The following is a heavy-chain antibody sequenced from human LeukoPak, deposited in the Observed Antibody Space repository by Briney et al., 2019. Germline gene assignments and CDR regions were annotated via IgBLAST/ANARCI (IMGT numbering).Heavy chain of an antibody. D-gene: IGHD6-19*01. CDR3: ARGGIQVSGIDEFDY. J-gene: IGHJ4*02. CDR1: GFTFIDYD. Sequence: GGSLRLSCAASGFTFIDYDMHWVRQVIGKGLEWVSAIGIRGDTHYSGSVKGRFTISRENAESSLYLQMNSLRAEDTAVYYCARGGIQVSGIDEFDYWGQGTLVSVSS. V-gene: IGHV3-13*01. CDR2: IGIRGDT.